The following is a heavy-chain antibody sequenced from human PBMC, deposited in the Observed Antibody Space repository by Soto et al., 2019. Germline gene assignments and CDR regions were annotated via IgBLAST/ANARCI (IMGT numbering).Heavy chain of an antibody. CDR1: GFTFRSSA. CDR3: AKPQYRNAYGSFND. J-gene: IGHJ4*02. Sequence: EVQLLESGGGLEQPGGSLRLSCAASGFTFRSSAMSWVRQAPGKGLEWVSGISGNGDDTNYADAVKGRFTISRDNYKNTLYLRLDSLRAEDTAIYYCAKPQYRNAYGSFNDWGQGTLVTVAS. D-gene: IGHD3-16*01. V-gene: IGHV3-23*01. CDR2: ISGNGDDT.